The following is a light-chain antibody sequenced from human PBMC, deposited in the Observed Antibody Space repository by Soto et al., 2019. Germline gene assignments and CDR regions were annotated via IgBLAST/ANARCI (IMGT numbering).Light chain of an antibody. CDR1: QSVSSSC. Sequence: EIVLTQSPGTLSLSPGERATLSCGASQSVSSSCLAWYQQKPGQAPRLFIYDTSRRATGIPDRFSGSGSGTDFTLTISRLEPEDFAVYYCQQYGSSPLTFGGGTKVDIK. J-gene: IGKJ4*01. CDR2: DTS. V-gene: IGKV3-20*01. CDR3: QQYGSSPLT.